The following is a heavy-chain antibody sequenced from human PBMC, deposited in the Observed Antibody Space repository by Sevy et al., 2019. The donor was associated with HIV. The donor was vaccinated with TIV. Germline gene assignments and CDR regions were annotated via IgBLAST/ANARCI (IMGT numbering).Heavy chain of an antibody. CDR1: GFTFSTHA. J-gene: IGHJ4*02. CDR2: ISYDGNIE. CDR3: ARDLGYDSTGYLPLFDN. V-gene: IGHV3-30-3*01. D-gene: IGHD3-22*01. Sequence: GGSLRLSCAASGFTFSTHAMHWVRQAPGKGLEWVAIISYDGNIEYYPDSVKGRFTISRDDSKNTLYLQMNSLRSEDTALYCCARDLGYDSTGYLPLFDNWGQGTLVTVSS.